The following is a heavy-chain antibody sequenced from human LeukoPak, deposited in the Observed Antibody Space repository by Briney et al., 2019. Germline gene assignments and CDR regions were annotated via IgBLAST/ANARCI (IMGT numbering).Heavy chain of an antibody. CDR2: IKSKTDGGTT. J-gene: IGHJ4*02. D-gene: IGHD3-10*01. Sequence: GGSLRLSCAAPGFTFSNARMSGVRPAPGEGREWGVRIKSKTDGGTTDYAAPVKGTFTISRDDSKNTLYLQMSSLKTEDTAVYYCTTVRKYYYGSGSYYVDYWGQGTLVTVSS. CDR1: GFTFSNAR. V-gene: IGHV3-15*01. CDR3: TTVRKYYYGSGSYYVDY.